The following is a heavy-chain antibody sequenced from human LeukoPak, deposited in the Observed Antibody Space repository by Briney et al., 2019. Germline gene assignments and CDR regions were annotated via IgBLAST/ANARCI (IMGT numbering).Heavy chain of an antibody. D-gene: IGHD6-13*01. Sequence: GESLKISCKGSGYSFTCYWIGWVRQMPGKGLEWMGIIYPGDSDTRYSPSFQGQVTISADKSISTAYLQWSSLKASDTAMYYCARFLAARRGYYGMDVWGQGTTVTVSS. CDR1: GYSFTCYW. CDR2: IYPGDSDT. CDR3: ARFLAARRGYYGMDV. J-gene: IGHJ6*02. V-gene: IGHV5-51*01.